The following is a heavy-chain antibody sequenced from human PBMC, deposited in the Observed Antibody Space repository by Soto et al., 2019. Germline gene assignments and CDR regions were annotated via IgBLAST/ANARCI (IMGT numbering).Heavy chain of an antibody. CDR1: GGSFSGYY. CDR3: ARLRVTAISSGAFDI. V-gene: IGHV4-34*01. CDR2: INHSGST. Sequence: QVQLQQWGAGLLKPSETLSLTCAVYGGSFSGYYWSWIRQPPGKGLEGIGEINHSGSTNYNPSLKSRVTISVDTSKNQFSLKLSSVTAADTAVYYCARLRVTAISSGAFDIWGQGTMVTVSS. D-gene: IGHD2-21*02. J-gene: IGHJ3*02.